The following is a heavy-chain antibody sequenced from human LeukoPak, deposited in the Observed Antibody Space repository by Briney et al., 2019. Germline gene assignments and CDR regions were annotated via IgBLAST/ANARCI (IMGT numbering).Heavy chain of an antibody. V-gene: IGHV3-33*01. CDR2: IWSDGSYK. D-gene: IGHD5-24*01. Sequence: PGGSLRLSCAASGFTFSSYGFHWVRQAPGKGLEWVAVIWSDGSYKYYADSVKGRFTNSRDDSKNTLYLQMNSLRAEDTAVYYCARDFSLQLFDYWGQGTLVTVFS. CDR1: GFTFSSYG. CDR3: ARDFSLQLFDY. J-gene: IGHJ4*02.